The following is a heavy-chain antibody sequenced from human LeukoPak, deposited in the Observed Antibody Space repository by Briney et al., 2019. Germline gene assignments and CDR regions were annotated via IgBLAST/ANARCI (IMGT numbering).Heavy chain of an antibody. CDR3: VRGHDSFDY. J-gene: IGHJ4*02. CDR2: SRNKDHMYST. CDR1: GVTFSDHY. Sequence: GGSLRLSCVVSGVTFSDHYMDWVRQAAGKGLEWVGRSRNKDHMYSTEYAASVEGRFTISRDLSKNSLYLQMNSLKVEDTAIYYCVRGHDSFDYWGQGTLVTVSS. V-gene: IGHV3-72*01.